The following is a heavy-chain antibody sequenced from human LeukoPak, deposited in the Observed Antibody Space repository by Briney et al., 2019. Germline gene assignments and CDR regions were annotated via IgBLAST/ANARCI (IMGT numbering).Heavy chain of an antibody. CDR3: ARDHYLDAFDI. CDR2: ISSSSSYI. CDR1: GFTFSSYS. J-gene: IGHJ3*02. V-gene: IGHV3-21*01. Sequence: GGSLRLSCAASGFTFSSYSMNWVHQAPGKGLEWVSSISSSSSYIYYADSVKGRFTISRDNAKNSLYLQMDSLRAEDTAVYYCARDHYLDAFDIWGQGTMVTVSS. D-gene: IGHD2/OR15-2a*01.